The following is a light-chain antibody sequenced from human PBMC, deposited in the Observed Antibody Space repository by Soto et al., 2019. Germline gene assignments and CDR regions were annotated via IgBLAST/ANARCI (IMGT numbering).Light chain of an antibody. CDR3: QQRNSRYT. V-gene: IGKV3-11*01. CDR1: HSVSSY. Sequence: EIVLTQSPATLSLSPGDRATLSCRASHSVSSYLAWYQQRPGQAPRLLLYDVSNRATGIPARFSGSGSWTDFNLTISSLAPEDFAVYYCQQRNSRYTFGPGTKLESK. J-gene: IGKJ2*01. CDR2: DVS.